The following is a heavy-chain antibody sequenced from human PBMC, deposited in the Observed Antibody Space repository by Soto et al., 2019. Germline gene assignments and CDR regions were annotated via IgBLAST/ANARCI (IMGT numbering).Heavy chain of an antibody. CDR1: GYTFTSYA. Sequence: ASVKVSCKASGYTFTSYAMHWVRQAPGQRPEWMGWINAGNGNTKYSQKFQGRVTITSDTSASTAYMELSSLRSEDTAVYYCASLVDCSGGSCYRVDYCGQGTLVTVSS. D-gene: IGHD2-15*01. V-gene: IGHV1-3*01. J-gene: IGHJ4*02. CDR3: ASLVDCSGGSCYRVDY. CDR2: INAGNGNT.